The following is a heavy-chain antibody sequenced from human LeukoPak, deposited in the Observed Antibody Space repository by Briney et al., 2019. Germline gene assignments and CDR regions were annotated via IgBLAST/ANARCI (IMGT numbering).Heavy chain of an antibody. J-gene: IGHJ4*02. CDR2: IYSGGSP. V-gene: IGHV3-53*01. CDR3: ATLRKSLWIPEFDF. Sequence: GGSLRLSCTASGFPVSSNYMTWVRQAPGKGLEWVSVIYSGGSPYYADSVKGRFTISRDNSKNTLYLQMNSLRAEDTAVYYCATLRKSLWIPEFDFWGQGTLVTVSS. D-gene: IGHD1-1*01. CDR1: GFPVSSNY.